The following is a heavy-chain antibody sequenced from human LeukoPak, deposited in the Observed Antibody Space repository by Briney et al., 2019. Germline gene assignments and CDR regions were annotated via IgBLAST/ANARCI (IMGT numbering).Heavy chain of an antibody. Sequence: SGGSLRLSCAASGFTFSSYAMHWVRQAPGEGLEYVSAISSNGGSTYYANSVKGRFTISRDNSKNTLYLQMGSLRAEDMAVYYCARAIPYDRRYGDAFDIWGQGTMVTVSS. CDR1: GFTFSSYA. V-gene: IGHV3-64*01. CDR2: ISSNGGST. CDR3: ARAIPYDRRYGDAFDI. D-gene: IGHD3-22*01. J-gene: IGHJ3*02.